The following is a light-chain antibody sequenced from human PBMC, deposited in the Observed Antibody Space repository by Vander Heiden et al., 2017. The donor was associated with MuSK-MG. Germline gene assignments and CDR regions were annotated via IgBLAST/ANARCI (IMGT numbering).Light chain of an antibody. CDR2: DAS. J-gene: IGKJ4*01. Sequence: EIVLTQSPATLSLSPGERATLSCRARERVSTYLAWYRQKPGQTHRLIIYDASKRAGGIPGRFSGSGSGTDFTLTISRREHEDFACYYWQHRNTSVTFGRGTKVEIK. CDR3: QHRNTSVT. V-gene: IGKV3-11*01. CDR1: ERVSTY.